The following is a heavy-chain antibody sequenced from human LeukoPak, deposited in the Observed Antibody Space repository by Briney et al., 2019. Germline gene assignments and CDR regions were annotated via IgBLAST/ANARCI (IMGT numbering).Heavy chain of an antibody. J-gene: IGHJ6*03. CDR1: VGSFSGYY. V-gene: IGHV4-34*01. CDR3: ARGYYGSGSHCCHMDV. D-gene: IGHD3-10*01. CDR2: INHSGST. Sequence: LDNLSLTCAVYVGSFSGYYWSWIRQPPGKGLEWIGEINHSGSTNYNSSLKSRVTISVDTSKNQFSLKLSSVTAADTAVYYCARGYYGSGSHCCHMDVWGKGTTITVS.